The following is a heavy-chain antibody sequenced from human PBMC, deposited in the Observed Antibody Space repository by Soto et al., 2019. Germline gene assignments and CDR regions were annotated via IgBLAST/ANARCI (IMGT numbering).Heavy chain of an antibody. CDR3: ARGTDYYDSSGLTYYFDY. J-gene: IGHJ4*02. Sequence: QVQLVQSGAEVKKPGASVKVSCKASGYTFTSYYMHWVRQAPGQGLEWMGIINPSGGSTSYAQKXPGRVTMTRDXYTPTXXMELSSLRSEDTAVYYCARGTDYYDSSGLTYYFDYWGQGTLVTVSS. V-gene: IGHV1-46*03. CDR2: INPSGGST. D-gene: IGHD3-22*01. CDR1: GYTFTSYY.